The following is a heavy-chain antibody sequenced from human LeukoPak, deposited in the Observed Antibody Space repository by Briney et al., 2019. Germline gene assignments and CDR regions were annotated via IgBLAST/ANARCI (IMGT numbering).Heavy chain of an antibody. CDR2: ISWNSGSI. D-gene: IGHD3-22*01. CDR1: GFTFDDYA. CDR3: AKDIEYYDSSGYYGAFDI. J-gene: IGHJ3*02. V-gene: IGHV3-9*01. Sequence: PGRSLRLSCAASGFTFDDYAMHWVRQAPGKGLEWVSGISWNSGSIGYADSVKGRFTISRDNAKNSLYLQMNSLRAEDTALYYCAKDIEYYDSSGYYGAFDIWGQGTMVTVSS.